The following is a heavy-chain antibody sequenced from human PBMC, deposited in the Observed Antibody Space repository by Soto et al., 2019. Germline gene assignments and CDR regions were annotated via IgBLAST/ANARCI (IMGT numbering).Heavy chain of an antibody. V-gene: IGHV4-39*01. CDR3: AGLLVAGTGWFDP. Sequence: QLQLQESGPGLVKPSETLSLTCTVSGGSISSSSYYWGWIRQPPGQGLEWIGSIYYSGSTYYNPSLKSRVTISVDTSKNQFSLKLSSVTAADTAVYYCAGLLVAGTGWFDPCGQGTLVTVSS. D-gene: IGHD6-19*01. CDR1: GGSISSSSYY. CDR2: IYYSGST. J-gene: IGHJ5*02.